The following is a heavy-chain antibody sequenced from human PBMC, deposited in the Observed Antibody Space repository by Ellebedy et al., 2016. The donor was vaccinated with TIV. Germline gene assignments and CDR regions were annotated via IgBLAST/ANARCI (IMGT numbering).Heavy chain of an antibody. D-gene: IGHD4-17*01. CDR2: IYYSGST. Sequence: SETLSLTCTVSGGSISSYYWSWIRQPPGKGLEWIGYIYYSGSTYYNPSLKSRVTISVDTSKNQFSLRLTSVTAADTAVYYCARGDYGALNNAFDAWGQGTMVTVSS. J-gene: IGHJ3*01. V-gene: IGHV4-59*08. CDR3: ARGDYGALNNAFDA. CDR1: GGSISSYY.